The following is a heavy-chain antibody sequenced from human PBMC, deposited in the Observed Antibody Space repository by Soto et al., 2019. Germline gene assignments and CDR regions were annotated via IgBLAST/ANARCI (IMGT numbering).Heavy chain of an antibody. J-gene: IGHJ4*02. Sequence: PGESLKISCKGSGYSFTSYWISWVRQMPGKGLEWMGRIDPSDSYTNYSPSFQGHVTISADKSISTAYLQWSSLKASDTAMYYCARHLSFDDFWSGYSDYWGQGTLVTVSS. CDR3: ARHLSFDDFWSGYSDY. CDR1: GYSFTSYW. D-gene: IGHD3-3*01. V-gene: IGHV5-10-1*01. CDR2: IDPSDSYT.